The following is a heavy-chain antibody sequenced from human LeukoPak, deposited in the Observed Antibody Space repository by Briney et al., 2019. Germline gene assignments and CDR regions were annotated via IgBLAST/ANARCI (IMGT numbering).Heavy chain of an antibody. CDR1: GFTFSSYS. CDR2: ISSSSSYI. CDR3: ARDSGVYFDY. Sequence: GGSLRLSCAASGFTFSSYSMNWVRQAPGKGLEWVSSISSSSSYIYYADSVKGRFTISRDNAKNSLFLQMNSLRAEDTAVYYCARDSGVYFDYWGQGTLVTVSS. V-gene: IGHV3-21*01. J-gene: IGHJ4*02. D-gene: IGHD2-8*01.